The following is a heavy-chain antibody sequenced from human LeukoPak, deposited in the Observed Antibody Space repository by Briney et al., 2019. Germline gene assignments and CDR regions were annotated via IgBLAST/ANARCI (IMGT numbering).Heavy chain of an antibody. D-gene: IGHD3-22*01. CDR3: AKDLFYDSSGYYRNVFDY. J-gene: IGHJ4*02. CDR1: GFTFSSYA. CDR2: ISGSGGST. Sequence: AGGSLRLSCAASGFTFSSYAMSWVRQAPGKGLEWVSAISGSGGSTYYADSVKGRFTISRDNSKNTLYLQMNSLRAEDTAVYYCAKDLFYDSSGYYRNVFDYWGQGTLVTVSS. V-gene: IGHV3-23*01.